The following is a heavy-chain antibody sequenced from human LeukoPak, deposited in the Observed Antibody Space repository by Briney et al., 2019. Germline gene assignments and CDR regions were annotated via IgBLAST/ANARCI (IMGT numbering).Heavy chain of an antibody. CDR1: GFTFSNHA. CDR3: AKDVWWSVS. J-gene: IGHJ5*02. V-gene: IGHV3-23*01. Sequence: GGSLRLSCVASGFTFSNHAMTWVRQAPGKGLEWVSAISADAVDTFSAPSAKGRFTISRDNSKNTMYLQINSLRAEGTAIYYCAKDVWWSVSWGQGTLVTVSS. D-gene: IGHD2-8*02. CDR2: ISADAVDT.